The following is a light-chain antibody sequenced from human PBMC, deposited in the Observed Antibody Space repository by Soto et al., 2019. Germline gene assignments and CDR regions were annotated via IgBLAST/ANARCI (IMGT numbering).Light chain of an antibody. Sequence: EIVLTQAPATLSLSPGERATLSCRASQSVGRFVAWYQQKPGQAPRLLIYETSTRATGIPVRFSGSGSGTDFSLTISGLDPEDFALYYCQHRASWPISFVGGTKVEIK. V-gene: IGKV3-11*01. J-gene: IGKJ4*01. CDR3: QHRASWPIS. CDR1: QSVGRF. CDR2: ETS.